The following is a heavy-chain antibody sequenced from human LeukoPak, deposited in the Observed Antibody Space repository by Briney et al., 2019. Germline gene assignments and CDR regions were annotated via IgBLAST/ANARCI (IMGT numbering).Heavy chain of an antibody. D-gene: IGHD6-19*01. V-gene: IGHV3-53*01. CDR1: GFTVSSYY. Sequence: GGSLRLSCAASGFTVSSYYMSWVRQAPGKGLECVSVVNSGGTTYYADSVEGRFTISRDNSKNTLHLQMSSLRADDTAVYYCARDSGWYVDLWGQGTLVTVSS. J-gene: IGHJ4*02. CDR2: VNSGGTT. CDR3: ARDSGWYVDL.